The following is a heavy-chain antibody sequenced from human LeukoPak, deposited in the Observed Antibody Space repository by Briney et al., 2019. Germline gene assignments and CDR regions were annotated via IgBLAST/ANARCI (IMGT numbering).Heavy chain of an antibody. CDR3: ARSGYCSGGSCRNWFDP. CDR1: GGTFSSYA. D-gene: IGHD2-15*01. V-gene: IGHV1-69*13. CDR2: IIPIFGTA. J-gene: IGHJ5*02. Sequence: SVKVSCKASGGTFSSYAISWVRQAPGRGLEWMGGIIPIFGTANYAQKFQGRVTITADESTSTAYMELSSLRSEDTAVYYCARSGYCSGGSCRNWFDPWGQGTLVTVSS.